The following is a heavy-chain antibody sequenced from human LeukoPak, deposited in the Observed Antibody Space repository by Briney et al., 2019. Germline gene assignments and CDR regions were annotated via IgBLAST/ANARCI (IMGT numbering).Heavy chain of an antibody. D-gene: IGHD3-10*01. CDR3: ARVMMARGSGSAGCAFDI. CDR2: VIPFLGTT. J-gene: IGHJ3*02. V-gene: IGHV1-69*13. Sequence: GASVKVSCKASGGVFTTYAMSWVRQAPRQGLEWMGDVIPFLGTTNYAQKFQGRVTITADEPTRTAYMELTYLKSDDTAVYYCARVMMARGSGSAGCAFDIWGQGTMVTVSS. CDR1: GGVFTTYA.